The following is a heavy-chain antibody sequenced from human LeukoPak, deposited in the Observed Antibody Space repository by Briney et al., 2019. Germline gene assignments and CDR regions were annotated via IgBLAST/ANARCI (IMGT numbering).Heavy chain of an antibody. Sequence: GGSLRLSCAASGFTFSSYWMHWVRQAPGKGLVWVSRINTEGSSTSYADSVKGRFTISRDNAKNTLYLQMNSLRAEDTAVYYCATYYYDSSGYSYDAFDIWGQGTMVTVSS. V-gene: IGHV3-74*01. D-gene: IGHD3-22*01. CDR1: GFTFSSYW. CDR2: INTEGSST. J-gene: IGHJ3*02. CDR3: ATYYYDSSGYSYDAFDI.